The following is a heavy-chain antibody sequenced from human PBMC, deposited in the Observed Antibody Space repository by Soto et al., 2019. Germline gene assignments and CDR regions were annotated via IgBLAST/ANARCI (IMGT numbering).Heavy chain of an antibody. V-gene: IGHV4-61*01. CDR1: GGSVSSGSYY. J-gene: IGHJ6*02. Sequence: KPSETLSLTCTVSGGSVSSGSYYWSWIRQPPGKGQEWIGYIYYSGSTNYNPSLKSRATISVDTAKTQSSLKLSSVTAADTAAYYCARDRNYYGMDVWGQGTTVTVYS. CDR2: IYYSGST. CDR3: ARDRNYYGMDV.